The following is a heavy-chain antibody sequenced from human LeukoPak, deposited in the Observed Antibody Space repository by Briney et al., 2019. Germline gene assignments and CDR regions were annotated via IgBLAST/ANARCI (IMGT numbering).Heavy chain of an antibody. CDR2: IYPGDSDT. CDR3: ATSREYYDILTGYLTFDY. D-gene: IGHD3-9*01. CDR1: GYSFTSYW. Sequence: GESLKISCKGSGYSFTSYWIGWVRQMPGKGLEWMGIIYPGDSDTRYSPSFQGQVTISADKSISTAYLQWSSLKASDTAMYCCATSREYYDILTGYLTFDYWGQGTLVTVSS. V-gene: IGHV5-51*01. J-gene: IGHJ4*02.